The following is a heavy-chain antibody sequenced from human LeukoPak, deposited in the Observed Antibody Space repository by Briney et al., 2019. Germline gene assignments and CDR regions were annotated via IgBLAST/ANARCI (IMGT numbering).Heavy chain of an antibody. D-gene: IGHD3-22*01. J-gene: IGHJ4*02. CDR2: IYWDGST. CDR1: RFCPSSMC. V-gene: IGHV3-53*01. Sequence: GGSLRPSSHAARFCPSSMCTRCDSQAPGKGLEWVSVIYWDGSTYYADSVKGRFTISRDNSKNTRYLQMNNLRAEDTAVYRSGTEILPMSSWDFEYWGQGTLVTVSS. CDR3: GTEILPMSSWDFEY.